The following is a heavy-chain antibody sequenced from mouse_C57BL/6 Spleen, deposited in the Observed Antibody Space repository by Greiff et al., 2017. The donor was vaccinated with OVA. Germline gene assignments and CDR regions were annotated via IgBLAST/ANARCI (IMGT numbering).Heavy chain of an antibody. CDR1: GYTFTSYW. Sequence: QVQLQQPGAELVRPGSSVKLSCKASGYTFTSYWMHWVKQRPIQGLEWIGNIDPSDSETHYNQKFKDKATLTVDKSSSTAYMQLSSLTSEDSAVYYCARTELRPYYAIDYWGQGTSVTVSS. CDR2: IDPSDSET. J-gene: IGHJ4*01. V-gene: IGHV1-52*01. CDR3: ARTELRPYYAIDY. D-gene: IGHD2-4*01.